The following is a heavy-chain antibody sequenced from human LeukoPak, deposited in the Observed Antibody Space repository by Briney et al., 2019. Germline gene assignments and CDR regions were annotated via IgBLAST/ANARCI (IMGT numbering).Heavy chain of an antibody. Sequence: SETLSLTCTVSGDSVSSGSNYWSWIRQPAGKGLEWIGRIYNSWTTNYNPSLKSRVTISVDTSKNQFSLKLSSVTAADTAVYYCASWLLGYLGEYRYSGSYFDYWGQGTLVTVSS. V-gene: IGHV4-61*02. J-gene: IGHJ4*02. CDR3: ASWLLGYLGEYRYSGSYFDY. CDR2: IYNSWTT. CDR1: GDSVSSGSNY. D-gene: IGHD1-26*01.